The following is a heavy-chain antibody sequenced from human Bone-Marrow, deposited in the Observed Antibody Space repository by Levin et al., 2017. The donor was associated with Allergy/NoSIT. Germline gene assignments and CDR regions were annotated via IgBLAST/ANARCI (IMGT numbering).Heavy chain of an antibody. V-gene: IGHV1-24*01. CDR2: FDPEDGET. J-gene: IGHJ4*02. Sequence: GESLKISCKVSGYTLTELSMHWVRQAPGKGLEWMGGFDPEDGETIYAQKFQGRVTMTEDTSTDTAYMELSSLRSEDTAVYYCATLDIVLVLDYWGQGTLVTVSS. CDR1: GYTLTELS. CDR3: ATLDIVLVLDY. D-gene: IGHD2-8*02.